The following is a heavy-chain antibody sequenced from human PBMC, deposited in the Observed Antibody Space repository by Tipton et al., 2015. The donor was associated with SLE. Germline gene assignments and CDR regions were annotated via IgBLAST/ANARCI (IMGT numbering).Heavy chain of an antibody. V-gene: IGHV3-74*01. CDR2: ITSGGSTT. Sequence: SLRLSCVASGFTFNNYWMNWVRQAPGKGLVWVSRITSGGSTTAYAVFVRGRFTISRDNAKKTVYLQMNSLRAEDTALYYCARDLKQALPDYYGMDVWGQGTTVTVSS. CDR3: ARDLKQALPDYYGMDV. D-gene: IGHD1-26*01. CDR1: GFTFNNYW. J-gene: IGHJ6*02.